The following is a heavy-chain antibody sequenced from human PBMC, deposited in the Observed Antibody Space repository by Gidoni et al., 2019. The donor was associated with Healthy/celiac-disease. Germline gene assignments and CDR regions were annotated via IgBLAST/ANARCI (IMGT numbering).Heavy chain of an antibody. J-gene: IGHJ6*02. Sequence: QVQLVQSGAEVKKPRSSVEVSCKASGGTFSSYAISWVRQAPGQGLEWMGGIIPIFGTANYAQKSQGRVTITADESTSTAYRELSSLRSEDTAVYYCARDMSQGFSEWFPGSYYYYGMDVWGQGTTVTVSS. CDR2: IIPIFGTA. CDR3: ARDMSQGFSEWFPGSYYYYGMDV. D-gene: IGHD3-3*01. V-gene: IGHV1-69*01. CDR1: GGTFSSYA.